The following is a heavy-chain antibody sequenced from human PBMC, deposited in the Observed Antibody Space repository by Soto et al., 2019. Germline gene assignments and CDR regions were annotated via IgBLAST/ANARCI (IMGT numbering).Heavy chain of an antibody. D-gene: IGHD3-10*01. CDR1: GGSINSYW. V-gene: IGHV4-4*07. CDR2: VYSSGST. CDR3: ARDIGSYAYGEGY. Sequence: SETLSLTCSVSGGSINSYWWSWIRQPAGKGLEWIGRVYSSGSTDYNPSLNSRATLSVETSKNQFSLKLSSVTAADTAVYYCARDIGSYAYGEGYWGQGIQVTVSS. J-gene: IGHJ4*02.